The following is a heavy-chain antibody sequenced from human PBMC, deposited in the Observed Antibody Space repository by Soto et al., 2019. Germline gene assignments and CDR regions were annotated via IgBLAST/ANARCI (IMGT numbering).Heavy chain of an antibody. J-gene: IGHJ4*02. CDR3: VSDPGQDEAMDY. CDR1: GFTFSNFG. CDR2: IWHDGKEK. V-gene: IGHV3-33*01. Sequence: QVQVVESGGGVVQPGRSLKLSCAASGFTFSNFGMHWVRQAPGKGLEWVAVIWHDGKEKYYADSAKGRSTISRDNSKNTLNLQMNSLRAENAAVYYCVSDPGQDEAMDYWGQGTLVTVSS.